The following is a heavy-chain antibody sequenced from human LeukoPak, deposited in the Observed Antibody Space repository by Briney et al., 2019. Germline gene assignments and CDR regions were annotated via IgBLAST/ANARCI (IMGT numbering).Heavy chain of an antibody. CDR3: AKDRTSGSPIDYYYYMDV. Sequence: GGSLRLSCAVSGFTVSSNYMSWVRQAPGKGLEWVSVIYSGGSTYYADSVKGRFTISRDNSKKGRFTIYRDNSKNTLYLQMNSLRAEDTAVYYCAKDRTSGSPIDYYYYMDVWGKGTTVTISS. J-gene: IGHJ6*03. V-gene: IGHV3-66*01. CDR1: GFTVSSNY. CDR2: IYSGGST. D-gene: IGHD1-26*01.